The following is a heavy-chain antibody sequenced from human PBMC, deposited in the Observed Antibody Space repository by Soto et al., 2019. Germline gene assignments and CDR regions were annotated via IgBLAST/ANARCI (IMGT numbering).Heavy chain of an antibody. V-gene: IGHV2-5*02. CDR1: GFSLTTAGVG. CDR2: IYWDDDE. Sequence: QINLKESGPTLVKPTQTLTLTCSFSGFSLTTAGVGVGWVRQSPGEALEWLALIYWDDDERYSPSLKTRLTITKDPSKNQVVLIMPNMAPEDTATYYCAHSRTLIPEDAQVGDFDYWGQGPLVTVSS. J-gene: IGHJ4*02. CDR3: AHSRTLIPEDAQVGDFDY. D-gene: IGHD3-16*01.